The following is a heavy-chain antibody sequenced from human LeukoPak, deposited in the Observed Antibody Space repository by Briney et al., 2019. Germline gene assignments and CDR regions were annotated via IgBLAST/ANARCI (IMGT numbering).Heavy chain of an antibody. J-gene: IGHJ4*02. V-gene: IGHV4-39*01. D-gene: IGHD6-13*01. Sequence: SETLSLTCTVPGGSISSSTYYWGWIRQPPGKGLEWIGSIYYSVTTYYNPSLNSRVTISVDTSKNQLSLSSVTAADTAVYYCARHSRGPAAGPAFDYWGQGTLVTVSS. CDR1: GGSISSSTYY. CDR2: IYYSVTT. CDR3: ARHSRGPAAGPAFDY.